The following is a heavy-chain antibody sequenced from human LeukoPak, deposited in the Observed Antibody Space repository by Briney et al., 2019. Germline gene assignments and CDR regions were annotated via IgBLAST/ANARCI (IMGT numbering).Heavy chain of an antibody. CDR2: ISNNGGYT. V-gene: IGHV3-23*01. J-gene: IGHJ4*02. CDR3: ARSVPDYTRFDY. D-gene: IGHD4-11*01. CDR1: GFTFSSSA. Sequence: GGSLRLSCAASGFTFSSSAMSWVRQAPGKGLEWVSAISNNGGYTYYADSVQGRFTISRDNSKSTLCLQMNSLRAEDTALYYCARSVPDYTRFDYWGQGALVTVSS.